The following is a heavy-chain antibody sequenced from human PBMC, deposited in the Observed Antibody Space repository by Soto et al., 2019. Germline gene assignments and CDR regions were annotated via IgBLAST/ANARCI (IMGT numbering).Heavy chain of an antibody. CDR3: AKGFIRDCGGDCTVDT. Sequence: GGALRLSCAASGFHSISSTIISLSPARAKGLEWVSGISATGGSTYYADSVKGRFTFSRDNAKNTLDLQTNSLRAEATAVYYCAKGFIRDCGGDCTVDTWVQGTLVTVSS. CDR1: GFHSISST. J-gene: IGHJ5*02. D-gene: IGHD2-21*02. CDR2: ISATGGST. V-gene: IGHV3-23*01.